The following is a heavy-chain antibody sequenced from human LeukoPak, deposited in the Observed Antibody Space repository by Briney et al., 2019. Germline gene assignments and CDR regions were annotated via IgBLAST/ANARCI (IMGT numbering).Heavy chain of an antibody. J-gene: IGHJ4*02. CDR2: ISSSSSYI. D-gene: IGHD3-3*01. CDR1: GFTFSSYS. V-gene: IGHV3-21*04. CDR3: TSATYYDFWSGYYHFDY. Sequence: GGSLRLSCAASGFTFSSYSMNWVRQAPGKGLEWVSSISSSSSYIYYADSVKGRFTISRDNAKNSLYLQMNSLRAEDTAVYYCTSATYYDFWSGYYHFDYWGQGTLVTVSS.